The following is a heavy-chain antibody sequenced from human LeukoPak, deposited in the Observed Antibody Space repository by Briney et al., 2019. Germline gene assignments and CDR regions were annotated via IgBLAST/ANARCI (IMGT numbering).Heavy chain of an antibody. D-gene: IGHD3-3*01. CDR3: TKDSYDFWSGFDI. J-gene: IGHJ4*02. CDR1: GFTFSTYA. Sequence: PGGSLRLSCVASGFTFSTYAMSWVRQSPGRGLEWVSTISNFVGSTYYPDSVKGRFTIYRDNSKNTLYLEMNSLSPEDTAVYYCTKDSYDFWSGFDIWGQGTVITVSS. V-gene: IGHV3-23*01. CDR2: ISNFVGST.